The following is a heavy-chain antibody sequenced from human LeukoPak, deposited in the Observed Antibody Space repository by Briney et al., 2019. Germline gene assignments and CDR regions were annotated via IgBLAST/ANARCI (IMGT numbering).Heavy chain of an antibody. CDR1: GFTFSSYG. CDR2: ISGSGGNT. J-gene: IGHJ4*02. D-gene: IGHD2-15*01. CDR3: AKWGCTGGSCYPSAY. Sequence: GGSLRLSCAASGFTFSSYGMNWVRQAPGKGLEWVSAISGSGGNTYYADSVKGRFTISRDNSKNTLYLQMNSLRVEDTAVYYCAKWGCTGGSCYPSAYWGQGTLVTVSS. V-gene: IGHV3-23*01.